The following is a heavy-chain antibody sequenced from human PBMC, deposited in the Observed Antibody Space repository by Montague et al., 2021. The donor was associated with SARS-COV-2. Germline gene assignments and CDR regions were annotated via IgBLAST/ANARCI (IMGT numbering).Heavy chain of an antibody. J-gene: IGHJ4*02. CDR1: GGSFSGYY. Sequence: SETLSLTCTVSGGSFSGYYWSWIRQPPGKGPEWIGEINHSGSTNYNPSLKSRVTISVDTSKNQFSLKLSSVTAADTAVYYCARGSSFVTIFGVVITDPLFDYWGQGTLVTVSS. CDR3: ARGSSFVTIFGVVITDPLFDY. CDR2: INHSGST. V-gene: IGHV4-34*01. D-gene: IGHD3-3*01.